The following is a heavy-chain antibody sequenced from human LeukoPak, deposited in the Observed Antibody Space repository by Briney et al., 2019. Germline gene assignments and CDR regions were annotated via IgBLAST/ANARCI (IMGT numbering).Heavy chain of an antibody. CDR1: EFTFSSYG. Sequence: GGSLRLSCAASEFTFSSYGMHWVRQAPGEGLEWVAFIRYDGSNKYYADSVKGRFTISRDNSKNTLYLQMNSLRAEDTAVYYCAKDDYGGNWFDPWGQGTLVAVSS. CDR3: AKDDYGGNWFDP. V-gene: IGHV3-30*02. CDR2: IRYDGSNK. D-gene: IGHD4-23*01. J-gene: IGHJ5*02.